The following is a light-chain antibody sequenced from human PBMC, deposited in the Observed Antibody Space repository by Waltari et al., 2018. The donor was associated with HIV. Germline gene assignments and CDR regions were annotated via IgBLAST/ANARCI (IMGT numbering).Light chain of an antibody. J-gene: IGKJ2*01. V-gene: IGKV4-1*01. CDR3: QQYYSTPMYT. CDR2: WAS. CDR1: QSVFSSSNYKNY. Sequence: GSLGERATINCKSSQSVFSSSNYKNYLAWYQQKPGQPPKLLIYWASTRESGVPDRFSGSGSGTDFTLTISSLQAEDVAVYSCQQYYSTPMYTFGQGTKLEIK.